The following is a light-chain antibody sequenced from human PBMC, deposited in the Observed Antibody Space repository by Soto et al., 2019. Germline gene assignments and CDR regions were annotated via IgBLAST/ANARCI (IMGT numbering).Light chain of an antibody. J-gene: IGKJ2*01. CDR2: GSS. Sequence: EIVLTQSPGILSLSPGERATLSCRASQTVSGNYVAWYQQKPGQSPRLLIYGSSDRATGIPDMFSGSGSGTDFTLTINRVEPEDFAVYYCQQYGSSPPYTFGQGTTLEI. V-gene: IGKV3-20*01. CDR1: QTVSGNY. CDR3: QQYGSSPPYT.